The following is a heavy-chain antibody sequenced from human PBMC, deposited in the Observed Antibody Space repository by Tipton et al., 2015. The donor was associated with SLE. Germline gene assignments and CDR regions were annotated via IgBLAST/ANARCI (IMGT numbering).Heavy chain of an antibody. V-gene: IGHV3-33*01. Sequence: SLRLSCAASGFTFSSYGMHWVRQAPGKGLEWVAVIWYDGSNKYYADSVKGRFTISRDNSKNTLYLQMNSLRAEDTAVYYCARGGEMERGQQVDYWGQGTLVTVSS. J-gene: IGHJ4*02. D-gene: IGHD3-16*01. CDR2: IWYDGSNK. CDR3: ARGGEMERGQQVDY. CDR1: GFTFSSYG.